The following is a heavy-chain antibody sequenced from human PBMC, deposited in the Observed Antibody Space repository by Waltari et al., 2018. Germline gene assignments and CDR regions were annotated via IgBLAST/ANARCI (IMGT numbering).Heavy chain of an antibody. CDR1: GYSISSGYY. CDR3: APQDRDAGDFVY. CDR2: IYHSGST. J-gene: IGHJ4*02. D-gene: IGHD7-27*01. Sequence: QVQLQESGPGLVKPSETLSLTCAVSGYSISSGYYWGWIRQPPGKGLEWIGSIYHSGSTYYNPSLKSRVTISVDTSKNQFSLKLSSVTAADTAVYYCAPQDRDAGDFVYWGQGTLVTVSS. V-gene: IGHV4-38-2*01.